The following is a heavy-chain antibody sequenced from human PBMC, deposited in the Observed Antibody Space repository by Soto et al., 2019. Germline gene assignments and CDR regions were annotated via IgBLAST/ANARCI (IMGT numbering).Heavy chain of an antibody. CDR3: AREGSGGFTGIFDE. V-gene: IGHV4-4*07. CDR2: IYTDGTT. J-gene: IGHJ4*02. CDR1: GGSISDYFY. D-gene: IGHD2-15*01. Sequence: SETLSLTCTVSGGSISDYFYWSWIRQPAGKGLEWIGRIYTDGTTKYNPSLKSRVTMSLDMSRNQFSLRLTSVTAADTAMYYFAREGSGGFTGIFDEWGEGSRVTVSS.